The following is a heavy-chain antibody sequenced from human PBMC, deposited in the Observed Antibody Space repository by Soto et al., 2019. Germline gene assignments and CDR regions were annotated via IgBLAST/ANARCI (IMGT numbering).Heavy chain of an antibody. CDR3: AWSSSSSNYFGLDV. CDR2: VYYTGST. Sequence: QVQLQESGPGLVQPSQTLSLTCSVSGVSFDSGDYYWHWIRQPPGKFLEYIGYVYYTGSTYYNPSLKNRFSISLDQSDNQSSLKPTSVTAASTAVYFCAWSSSSSNYFGLDVWGQGTEVTVS. V-gene: IGHV4-30-4*01. D-gene: IGHD6-6*01. J-gene: IGHJ6*02. CDR1: GVSFDSGDYY.